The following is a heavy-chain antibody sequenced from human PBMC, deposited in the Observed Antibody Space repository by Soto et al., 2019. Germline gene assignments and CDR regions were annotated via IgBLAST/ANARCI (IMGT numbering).Heavy chain of an antibody. D-gene: IGHD6-19*01. Sequence: GGSLRLSCAASGFTFSIYWMHWVRQAPGKGLVWVSRINSDGSSTSYADSVKGRFTISRDNAKNTLYLQMNSLRAEDTAVYYCAHSGVAGPFDYWGQGTLVTVSS. CDR2: INSDGSST. CDR1: GFTFSIYW. J-gene: IGHJ4*02. CDR3: AHSGVAGPFDY. V-gene: IGHV3-74*01.